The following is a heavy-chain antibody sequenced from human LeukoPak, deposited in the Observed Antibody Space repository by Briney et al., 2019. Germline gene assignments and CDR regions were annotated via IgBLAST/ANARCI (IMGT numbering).Heavy chain of an antibody. CDR2: ISSTSSMI. V-gene: IGHV3-48*02. J-gene: IGHJ4*02. Sequence: PGGSLRLSCAASGFTFSSYSMNWVRQAPGKGLEWVSYISSTSSMIYYADSVKGRFTISRDNAKNSLYLLMKSLRDEDTDIYYCARDYGDLPARVPYFDYWGQGTLVTVSS. D-gene: IGHD4-17*01. CDR1: GFTFSSYS. CDR3: ARDYGDLPARVPYFDY.